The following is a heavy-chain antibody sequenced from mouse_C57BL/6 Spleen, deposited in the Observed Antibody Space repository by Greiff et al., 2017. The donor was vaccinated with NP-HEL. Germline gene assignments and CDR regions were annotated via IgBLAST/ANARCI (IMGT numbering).Heavy chain of an antibody. J-gene: IGHJ4*01. CDR1: GYAFSSSW. CDR3: APQLRVGAMGY. V-gene: IGHV1-82*01. D-gene: IGHD3-2*02. CDR2: IYPGDGDT. Sequence: VQLQQSGPELVKPGASVKISCKASGYAFSSSWMNWVKQRPGKGLEWIGRIYPGDGDTNYNGKFKGKATLTADKSSITAYMQLSSLTSEDSAVYFCAPQLRVGAMGYLGQGTSVTVSS.